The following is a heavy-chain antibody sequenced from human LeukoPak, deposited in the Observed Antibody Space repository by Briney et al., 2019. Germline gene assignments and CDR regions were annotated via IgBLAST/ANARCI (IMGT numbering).Heavy chain of an antibody. D-gene: IGHD1-26*01. Sequence: SLTLSLTCAISGDSVSSNSATWNWTRQSRSRGLEWLGRTYYRSKWYIDYAVSVKSRITINPDTSKNQFSLQLNSVTPQDTAVYYCARAGSYGYYWYFDLWGRGSLVPVSS. CDR1: GDSVSSNSAT. J-gene: IGHJ2*01. CDR3: ARAGSYGYYWYFDL. V-gene: IGHV6-1*01. CDR2: TYYRSKWYI.